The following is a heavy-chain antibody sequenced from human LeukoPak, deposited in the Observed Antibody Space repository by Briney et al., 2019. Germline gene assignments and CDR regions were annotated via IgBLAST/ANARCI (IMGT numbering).Heavy chain of an antibody. V-gene: IGHV3-20*04. CDR1: GFTFDDYG. CDR2: INWNGGST. CDR3: ARGTAAAKIDY. D-gene: IGHD6-13*01. J-gene: IGHJ4*02. Sequence: PGGSLRLSCAASGFTFDDYGMSWVRQAPGKGLEWVSGINWNGGSTGYADSVKGQFTISRDNAKNSLYLQMNSLRAEDTAVYYCARGTAAAKIDYWGQGTLVTVSS.